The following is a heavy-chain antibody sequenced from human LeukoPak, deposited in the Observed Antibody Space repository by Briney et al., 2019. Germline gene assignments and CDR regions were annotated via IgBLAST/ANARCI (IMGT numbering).Heavy chain of an antibody. Sequence: SVKVSCKASGGTFSSYAISWVRQAPGQGLEWMGGIIPIFGTANYAQKFQGRVTITTDESTSTAYMELSSLRSEDTAVYYCASGDIVVVPAASPGDRSGGSCYPFDYWGQGTLVTVSS. CDR3: ASGDIVVVPAASPGDRSGGSCYPFDY. J-gene: IGHJ4*02. CDR2: IIPIFGTA. D-gene: IGHD2-2*01. CDR1: GGTFSSYA. V-gene: IGHV1-69*05.